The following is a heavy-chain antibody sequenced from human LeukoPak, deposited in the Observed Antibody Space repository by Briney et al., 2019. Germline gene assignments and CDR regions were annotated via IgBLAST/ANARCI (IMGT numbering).Heavy chain of an antibody. CDR3: ARDIADYGDAFDI. J-gene: IGHJ3*02. D-gene: IGHD4-17*01. Sequence: LPGGSLRLSCAASGFTFSSYSMSWVRQALGKGLEWVSYIGSDGNTVYYADSLKGRFTISRDNAKNSLYLQMNSLRAEDTAIYYCARDIADYGDAFDIWGQGTMVTVSS. CDR2: IGSDGNTV. CDR1: GFTFSSYS. V-gene: IGHV3-48*04.